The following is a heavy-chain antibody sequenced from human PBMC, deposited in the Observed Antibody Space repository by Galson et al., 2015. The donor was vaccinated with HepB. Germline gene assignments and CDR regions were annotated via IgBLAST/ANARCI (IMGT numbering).Heavy chain of an antibody. D-gene: IGHD2-15*01. CDR2: TNSSGNT. CDR1: GGSFSGYS. CDR3: ARAPLTGVAVAWRRYYYYYMDV. V-gene: IGHV4-34*01. Sequence: ETLSLTCAVYGGSFSGYSWSWIRQPPGKGLEWIGETNSSGNTNYSPSLKSRVSISEDTSKNQFSLNLSSVTAADTAVYYCARAPLTGVAVAWRRYYYYYMDVWGKGTTVTVSS. J-gene: IGHJ6*03.